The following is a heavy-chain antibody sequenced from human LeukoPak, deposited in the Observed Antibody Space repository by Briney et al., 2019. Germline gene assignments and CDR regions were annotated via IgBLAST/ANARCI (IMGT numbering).Heavy chain of an antibody. V-gene: IGHV3-33*06. CDR3: AKGYDFWSGWDV. CDR2: IWYDGSDK. J-gene: IGHJ6*04. Sequence: QPGGSLRLSCAASGFIFSDYGIHWVRQAPGKGLEWVALIWYDGSDKFYADSVKGRVTISRDNSKNTVDLQMTSLRAEDTAVYYCAKGYDFWSGWDVWGKGTTVTVSS. D-gene: IGHD3-3*01. CDR1: GFIFSDYG.